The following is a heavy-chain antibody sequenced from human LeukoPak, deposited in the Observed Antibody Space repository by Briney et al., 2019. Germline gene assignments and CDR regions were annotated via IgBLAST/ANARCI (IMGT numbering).Heavy chain of an antibody. V-gene: IGHV3-23*01. CDR1: GFTFSSYA. D-gene: IGHD3-16*02. CDR2: ISDSGGST. Sequence: GGSLRLSCAASGFTFSSYAMSWVRQAPGKGLEWVSAISDSGGSTYYADSVEGRFTISRDNSKNTLFLHMNSLRAEDTAVYYCAKGEKTRPFGGVIDYWGQGTLVTVSS. J-gene: IGHJ4*02. CDR3: AKGEKTRPFGGVIDY.